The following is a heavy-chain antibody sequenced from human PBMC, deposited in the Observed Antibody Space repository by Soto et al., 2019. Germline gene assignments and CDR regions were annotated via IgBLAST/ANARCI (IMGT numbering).Heavy chain of an antibody. CDR3: ARDIDYSNPPLWDY. CDR2: ISAYNGNT. D-gene: IGHD4-4*01. V-gene: IGHV1-18*01. CDR1: GYTFTSYG. Sequence: ASVKVSCKASGYTFTSYGISWVRQAPGQGLEWMGWISAYNGNTNYAQKLQGRVTMTTDTSTSTAYMKLRSLRSDDTAVYYCARDIDYSNPPLWDYWGQGTLVTVSS. J-gene: IGHJ4*02.